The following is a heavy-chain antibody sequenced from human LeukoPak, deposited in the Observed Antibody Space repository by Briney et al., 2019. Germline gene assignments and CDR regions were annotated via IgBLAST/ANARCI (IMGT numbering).Heavy chain of an antibody. CDR3: ARRSKDGYNFDY. J-gene: IGHJ4*02. Sequence: KPSETLSLTCTVSGGSISSYYWSWIRQPPGKGLEWIGYIYYSGSTTYDPSLKSRVTISVDTSKNQFSLKLSSVTAADTAAYYCARRSKDGYNFDYWGQGTLVTVSS. V-gene: IGHV4-59*08. D-gene: IGHD5-24*01. CDR2: IYYSGST. CDR1: GGSISSYY.